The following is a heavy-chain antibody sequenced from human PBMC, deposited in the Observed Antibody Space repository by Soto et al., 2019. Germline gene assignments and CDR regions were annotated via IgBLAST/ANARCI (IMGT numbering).Heavy chain of an antibody. J-gene: IGHJ4*02. Sequence: EGQLLESGGGLVQPGGSLRLSCAASGFTFSSYAMSWVRQAPGKGLDWVSAISVSVGSTYYADSVKGRFTISRDNSKNTLYLQMNSLRAEDTAVYYCAKVERAVAGIIDWGQGTLVTVSS. CDR2: ISVSVGST. D-gene: IGHD6-19*01. CDR3: AKVERAVAGIID. V-gene: IGHV3-23*01. CDR1: GFTFSSYA.